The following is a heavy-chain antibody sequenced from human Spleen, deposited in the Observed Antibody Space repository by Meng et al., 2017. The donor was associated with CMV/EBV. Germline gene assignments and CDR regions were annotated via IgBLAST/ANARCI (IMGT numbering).Heavy chain of an antibody. CDR1: GFTFTSYW. Sequence: GESLKISCATSGFTFTSYWMSWVRQAPGKGLEWVANIKHDGSEKYYVDSVKGRFTISRDNAKNSLYIQMNSLRAEDTAVYYCARDVHSVLRFLGGFDDWGQGTLVTVSS. D-gene: IGHD3-3*01. CDR3: ARDVHSVLRFLGGFDD. V-gene: IGHV3-7*01. CDR2: IKHDGSEK. J-gene: IGHJ4*02.